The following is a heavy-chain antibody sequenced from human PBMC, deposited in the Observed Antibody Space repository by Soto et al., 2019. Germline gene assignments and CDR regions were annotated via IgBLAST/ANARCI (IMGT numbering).Heavy chain of an antibody. CDR2: ISAGGAT. CDR3: AKSGHAQWVGTFDS. Sequence: EVHLLESGGHLVQPGGSLRLSCAASGFMFNNYAMTWVRQAPGKELEWVSTISAGGATYYAESVKGRFTISRDNSESTIHLQVSSLRAEDTALYYCAKSGHAQWVGTFDSWGQGTLVTVSS. J-gene: IGHJ4*02. D-gene: IGHD6-19*01. V-gene: IGHV3-23*01. CDR1: GFMFNNYA.